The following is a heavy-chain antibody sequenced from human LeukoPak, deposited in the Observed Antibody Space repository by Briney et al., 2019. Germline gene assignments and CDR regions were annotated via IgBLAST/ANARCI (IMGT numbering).Heavy chain of an antibody. CDR3: AGVAVSGPTGWFDS. CDR2: ISSTSAYI. Sequence: GGSLRLSCAGSGFALKSYSLTWVRQAPGKGLEWVSSISSTSAYIHYADSVKGRLTISRDNVDNVVYLEMNSLGAEDTATYYCAGVAVSGPTGWFDSWGQGTLVIVSS. J-gene: IGHJ5*01. D-gene: IGHD2-8*02. V-gene: IGHV3-21*01. CDR1: GFALKSYS.